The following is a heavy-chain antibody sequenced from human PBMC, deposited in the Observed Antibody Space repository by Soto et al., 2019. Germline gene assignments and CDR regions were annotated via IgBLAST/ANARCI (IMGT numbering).Heavy chain of an antibody. J-gene: IGHJ6*03. CDR1: GFNFNIYA. D-gene: IGHD1-1*01. Sequence: EVQLLESGGGLVQPGGSLRLSCAASGFNFNIYAMTWVRQAPGKGLEWVSTITPGGDSTYFADSVKGRVPISRDNSKNQLSLQMNSLRAEDTATYFCAKALGNPYYYYYMDVWGTGTTVTVSS. V-gene: IGHV3-23*01. CDR3: AKALGNPYYYYYMDV. CDR2: ITPGGDST.